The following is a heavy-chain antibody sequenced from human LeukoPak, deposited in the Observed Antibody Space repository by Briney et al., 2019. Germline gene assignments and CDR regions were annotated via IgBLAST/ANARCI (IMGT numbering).Heavy chain of an antibody. Sequence: ASVKVSCKASGYTFTGYYMHWVQQAPGQGLEWMGWINPNSGGTNYAQKFQGRVTMTRDTSISTAYMELSRLRSDDTAVYYCARDWGDGYNFLLRSDYWGQGTLVTVSS. J-gene: IGHJ4*02. CDR1: GYTFTGYY. D-gene: IGHD5-24*01. V-gene: IGHV1-2*02. CDR3: ARDWGDGYNFLLRSDY. CDR2: INPNSGGT.